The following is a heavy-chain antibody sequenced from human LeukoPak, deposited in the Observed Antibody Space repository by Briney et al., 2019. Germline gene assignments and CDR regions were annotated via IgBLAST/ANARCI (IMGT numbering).Heavy chain of an antibody. CDR1: GFTFSSYA. CDR3: AKDKSGYSGGWSFDY. D-gene: IGHD6-19*01. V-gene: IGHV3-23*01. Sequence: GGSLRLSCAASGFTFSSYAMTWVRQAPGKGLEWVSTISGRGDSTYYADSVKGRFTISRDNSKTTLYLQMNSLRADDTAVYYCAKDKSGYSGGWSFDYWGQGTLVTVSS. J-gene: IGHJ4*02. CDR2: ISGRGDST.